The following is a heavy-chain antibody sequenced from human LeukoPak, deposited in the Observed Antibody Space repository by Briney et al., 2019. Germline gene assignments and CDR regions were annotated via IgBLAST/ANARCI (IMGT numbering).Heavy chain of an antibody. V-gene: IGHV1-2*02. CDR2: INPNSGGT. CDR3: ARDPFTYGSGSYYEPNWFDP. D-gene: IGHD3-10*01. Sequence: ASVKVSCKVSGYTLTELSMHWVRQAPGQGLEWMGWINPNSGGTNYAQKFQGRVTMTRDTSISTAYMELSRLRSDDTAVYYCARDPFTYGSGSYYEPNWFDPWGQGTLVTVSS. CDR1: GYTLTELS. J-gene: IGHJ5*02.